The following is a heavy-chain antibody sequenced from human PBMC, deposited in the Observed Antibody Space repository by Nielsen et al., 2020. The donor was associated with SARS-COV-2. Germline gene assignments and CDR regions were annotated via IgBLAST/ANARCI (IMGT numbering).Heavy chain of an antibody. CDR2: INPSGGST. V-gene: IGHV1-46*01. J-gene: IGHJ6*02. CDR3: AREVYQLLSGMDV. CDR1: GYTFTSYY. Sequence: ASVKVSCKASGYTFTSYYMHWVRQAPGQGLEWMGLINPSGGSTSYAQKFQGRVTMTRDTSTSTAYMELRSLRSDDTAVYYCAREVYQLLSGMDVWGQGTTVSVSS. D-gene: IGHD2-8*01.